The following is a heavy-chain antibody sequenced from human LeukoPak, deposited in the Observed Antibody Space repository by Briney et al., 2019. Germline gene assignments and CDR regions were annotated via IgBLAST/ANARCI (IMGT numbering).Heavy chain of an antibody. V-gene: IGHV4-39*02. CDR2: IYHSGST. J-gene: IGHJ4*02. Sequence: PSETLSLTCTVSGGSITSITYYWGWIRQPPGKGLEWIGSIYHSGSTYYNPSLKGRVTISLDMSKNQFSLMLSSVTAADTAVYYCARESGNLEWLLPEYYFDYWGQGTLVTVSP. CDR1: GGSITSITYY. CDR3: ARESGNLEWLLPEYYFDY. D-gene: IGHD3-3*01.